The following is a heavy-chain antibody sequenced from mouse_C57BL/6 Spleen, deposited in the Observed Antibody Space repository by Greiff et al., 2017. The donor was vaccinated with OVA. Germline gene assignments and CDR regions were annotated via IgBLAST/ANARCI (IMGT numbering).Heavy chain of an antibody. J-gene: IGHJ1*03. Sequence: EVKLMESGGGLVKPGGSLKLSCAASGFTFSDYGMHWVRQAPEKGLEWVAYISRGSSTIYYADTVKGRFTISRDNAKNTLFLQMTSLRSEDTAMYYCARNSYWYFDVWGTGTTVTVSS. CDR3: ARNSYWYFDV. CDR1: GFTFSDYG. CDR2: ISRGSSTI. V-gene: IGHV5-17*01.